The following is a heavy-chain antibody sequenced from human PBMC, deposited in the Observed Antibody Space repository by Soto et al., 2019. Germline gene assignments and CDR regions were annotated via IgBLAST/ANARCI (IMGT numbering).Heavy chain of an antibody. CDR3: SRYNDSDAAFDI. D-gene: IGHD5-18*01. CDR1: GFTFSNYY. CDR2: ISSSSSYT. Sequence: SRRPSCATSGFTFSNYYMSWLRQAPGRGLEWVSYISSSSSYTNYADSVKGRLTTSRGIAKNTLYLEMHSPRAEDTAVYYFSRYNDSDAAFDICGQRTMV. J-gene: IGHJ3*02. V-gene: IGHV3-11*06.